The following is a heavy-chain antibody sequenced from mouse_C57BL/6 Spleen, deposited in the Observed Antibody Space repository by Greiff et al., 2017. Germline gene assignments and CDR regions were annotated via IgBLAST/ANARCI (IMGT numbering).Heavy chain of an antibody. D-gene: IGHD2-3*01. Sequence: EVQLVESGGGLVKPGGSLKLSCAASGFTFSDYGMHWVRQAPEKGLEWVAYISSGSSTIYYADTVKGRFTISRDNAKNTLFLQMTSLMSEDTAMYYCANGYYQGRYYYAMDYWGQGTSVTVSS. J-gene: IGHJ4*01. V-gene: IGHV5-17*01. CDR3: ANGYYQGRYYYAMDY. CDR1: GFTFSDYG. CDR2: ISSGSSTI.